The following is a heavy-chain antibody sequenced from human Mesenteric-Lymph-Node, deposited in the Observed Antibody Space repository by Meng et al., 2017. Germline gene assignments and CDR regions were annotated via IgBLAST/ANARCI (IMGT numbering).Heavy chain of an antibody. V-gene: IGHV4-38-2*02. CDR1: GYSISSGYY. D-gene: IGHD3-22*01. CDR3: ARERTHYYDSSGYFGL. CDR2: IYHSGST. Sequence: WESLSLSCAVSGYSISSGYYWGWIRQPPGKGLEWIGTIYHSGSTYYNPSLKSRITISVDTSKNQFSLKLISVTAADTAVYYCARERTHYYDSSGYFGLGGQGTLVTGSS. J-gene: IGHJ4*02.